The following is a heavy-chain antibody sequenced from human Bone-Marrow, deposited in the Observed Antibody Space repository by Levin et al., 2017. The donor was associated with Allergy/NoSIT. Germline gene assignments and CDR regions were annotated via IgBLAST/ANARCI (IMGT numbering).Heavy chain of an antibody. V-gene: IGHV1-69*13. Sequence: SVKVSCKASGGAFSNNVITWVRQAPGQGLEWMGGIIPMFGKANYAQKLQGRVTITADESTSTAYMEVSSLRSEDTAVYYCARGPFCGSDCYPAANYWGQGTLVTVSS. J-gene: IGHJ4*02. CDR1: GGAFSNNV. D-gene: IGHD2-21*02. CDR2: IIPMFGKA. CDR3: ARGPFCGSDCYPAANY.